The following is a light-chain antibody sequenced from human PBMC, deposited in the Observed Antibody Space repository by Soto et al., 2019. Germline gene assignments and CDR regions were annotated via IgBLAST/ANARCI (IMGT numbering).Light chain of an antibody. CDR2: GSS. CDR1: ENVSNNY. J-gene: IGKJ2*01. CDR3: QQYGSSPPYT. V-gene: IGKV3-20*01. Sequence: EVVLTQSPGTLSLSPGERATLSCRASENVSNNYLAWYQQKPVQAPRLLIFGSSDRAAGIPDRFSGSGSGTDFTLTISRLQPEDFAVYYCQQYGSSPPYTFGQGNKLEIK.